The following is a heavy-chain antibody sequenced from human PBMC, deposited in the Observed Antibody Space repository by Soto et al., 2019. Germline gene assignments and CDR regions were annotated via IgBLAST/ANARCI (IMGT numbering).Heavy chain of an antibody. D-gene: IGHD4-4*01. J-gene: IGHJ5*02. V-gene: IGHV4-59*08. CDR2: IYYSGST. CDR1: GGSISSYY. CDR3: ARHASHTVTYNWFDP. Sequence: SKTLSLTCTVSGGSISSYYWSWIRQPPGKGLEWIGYIYYSGSTNYNPSFKSRVTISVDTSKNQFSLKLGSVTAADTAVYYCARHASHTVTYNWFDPWGQGTLVTVSS.